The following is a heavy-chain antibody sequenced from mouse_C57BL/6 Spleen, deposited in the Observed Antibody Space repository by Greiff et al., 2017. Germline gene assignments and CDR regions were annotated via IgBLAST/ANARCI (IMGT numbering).Heavy chain of an antibody. J-gene: IGHJ2*01. CDR2: FHPYNDDT. Sequence: VMLVESGAELVKPGASVKMSCKASGYTFTTYPIEWMKQNHGKSLEWIGNFHPYNDDTKYNEKFKGKATLTVEKSSSTVYLELSRLTSDDSAVYYCARGGSYDSYFDYWGQGTTLTVSS. CDR3: ARGGSYDSYFDY. D-gene: IGHD2-4*01. CDR1: GYTFTTYP. V-gene: IGHV1-47*01.